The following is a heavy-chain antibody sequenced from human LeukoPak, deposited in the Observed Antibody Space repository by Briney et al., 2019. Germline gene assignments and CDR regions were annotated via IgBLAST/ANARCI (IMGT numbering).Heavy chain of an antibody. D-gene: IGHD2-2*01. V-gene: IGHV4-31*03. Sequence: PSQTLSLTCTVSGGSISSGGYYWSWIRQHPGKGMEWVGYIYYSGSTYYNPSLKSRVTISVDTSKNQFSLKLSSVTAADTAVYYCARGRYCSSTSCLYFDSWGQGTLVTVSS. CDR1: GGSISSGGYY. J-gene: IGHJ4*02. CDR2: IYYSGST. CDR3: ARGRYCSSTSCLYFDS.